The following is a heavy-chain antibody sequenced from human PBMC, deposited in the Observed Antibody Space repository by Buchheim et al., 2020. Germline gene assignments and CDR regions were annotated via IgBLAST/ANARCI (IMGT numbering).Heavy chain of an antibody. J-gene: IGHJ4*02. CDR1: GGPVSTGGYY. CDR3: ARNSGSYSEFDY. Sequence: QVQLQESGPGLVKPSQTLSLSCTVSGGPVSTGGYYWSWIRQHPGKGLEWIGYINYIGRTYYNPSLKNRLTISVDTSKNQFSLKLSSVTAADTAVYYCARNSGSYSEFDYWGQGTL. CDR2: INYIGRT. D-gene: IGHD1-26*01. V-gene: IGHV4-31*03.